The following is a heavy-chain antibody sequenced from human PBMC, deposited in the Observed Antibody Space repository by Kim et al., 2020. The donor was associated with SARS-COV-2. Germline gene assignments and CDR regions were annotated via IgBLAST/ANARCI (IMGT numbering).Heavy chain of an antibody. CDR3: ARHGYDYGDYQLDY. Sequence: NPSLKSRVTISVDTSKNQFSLKLSSVTAADTAVYYCARHGYDYGDYQLDYWGQGTLVTVSS. J-gene: IGHJ4*02. V-gene: IGHV4-39*01. D-gene: IGHD4-17*01.